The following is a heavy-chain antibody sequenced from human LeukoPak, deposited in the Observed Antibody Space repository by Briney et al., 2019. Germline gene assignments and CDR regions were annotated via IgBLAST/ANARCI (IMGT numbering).Heavy chain of an antibody. CDR3: ARDRTVKY. Sequence: GGSLRLSCAASGFTVSSNYMSWVRQAPGKGLEWVSVIYSGGSTYYADSVKGRFTISRDNAKNSLYLQMNSLRAEDTAVYYCARDRTVKYWGQGTLVTVSS. CDR1: GFTVSSNY. CDR2: IYSGGST. J-gene: IGHJ4*02. D-gene: IGHD4-17*01. V-gene: IGHV3-53*01.